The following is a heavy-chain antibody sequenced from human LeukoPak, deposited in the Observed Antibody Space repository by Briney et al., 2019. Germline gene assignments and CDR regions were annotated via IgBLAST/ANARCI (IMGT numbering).Heavy chain of an antibody. CDR1: GFTFSAFG. CDR3: AKQLAYAFDI. V-gene: IGHV3-21*01. CDR2: ISSSSSYI. Sequence: SGGSLRLSCAASGFTFSAFGMHWVRQAPGKGLEWVSSISSSSSYIYYADSVKGRFTISRDNAKNSLYLQMNSLRAEDTAVYYCAKQLAYAFDIWGQGTMVTVSS. D-gene: IGHD6-6*01. J-gene: IGHJ3*02.